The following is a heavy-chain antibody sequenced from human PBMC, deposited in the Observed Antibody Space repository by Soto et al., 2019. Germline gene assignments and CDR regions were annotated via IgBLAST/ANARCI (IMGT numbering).Heavy chain of an antibody. J-gene: IGHJ4*02. D-gene: IGHD3-3*01. Sequence: SETLSLTCTVSGGSISSYYWSWIRQPPGKGLEWIGYIYYSGSTNYNPSLKSRVTISVDTSKNQFSLKLSSVTAADTAVYYCARAGLRFLEVFFDYWGQGTLVTVSS. CDR2: IYYSGST. CDR1: GGSISSYY. CDR3: ARAGLRFLEVFFDY. V-gene: IGHV4-59*08.